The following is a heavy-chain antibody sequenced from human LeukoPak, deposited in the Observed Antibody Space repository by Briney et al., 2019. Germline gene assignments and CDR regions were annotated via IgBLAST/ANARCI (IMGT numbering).Heavy chain of an antibody. CDR2: INQDGSEK. V-gene: IGHV3-7*01. CDR3: AREGHGDYHI. CDR1: RLTLSYYW. J-gene: IGHJ3*02. Sequence: GGSLRLSCAASRLTLSYYWMTWVRQAPGKGLERVANINQDGSEKHYADSVKGRFSISRDNAKNSLYLQMNSLTVEDTAMYFCAREGHGDYHIWGQGTMVTVSS. D-gene: IGHD4-17*01.